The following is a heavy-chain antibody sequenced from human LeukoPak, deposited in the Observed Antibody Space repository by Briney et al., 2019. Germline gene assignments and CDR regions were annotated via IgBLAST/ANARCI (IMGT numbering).Heavy chain of an antibody. V-gene: IGHV1-18*04. Sequence: GASVKVSCKASGYTFTGYYLHWVRQAPGQGLEWMGWISAYNGNTNYAQKLQGRVTMTTDTSTSTAYMELRSLRSDDTAVYYCARVMVRGVHYGMDVWGQGTTVTVSS. CDR2: ISAYNGNT. J-gene: IGHJ6*02. CDR3: ARVMVRGVHYGMDV. CDR1: GYTFTGYY. D-gene: IGHD3-10*01.